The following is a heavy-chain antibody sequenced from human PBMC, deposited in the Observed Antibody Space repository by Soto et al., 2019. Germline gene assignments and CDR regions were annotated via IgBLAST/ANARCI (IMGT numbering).Heavy chain of an antibody. J-gene: IGHJ6*02. CDR1: GYKVSTWHNFASYW. Sequence: PGESLKISCMGSGYKVSTWHNFASYWIAWVRQMPGEGLEWMGIIYPGDSDTRYSPSFQGQVTISADKSISTAYLQWSSLKASDTAMYYCAKARFGGFAMDVWGQGTTVTVSS. CDR3: AKARFGGFAMDV. D-gene: IGHD3-10*01. CDR2: IYPGDSDT. V-gene: IGHV5-51*01.